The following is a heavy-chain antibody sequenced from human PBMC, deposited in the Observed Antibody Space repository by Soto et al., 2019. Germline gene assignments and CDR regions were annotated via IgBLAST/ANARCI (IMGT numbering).Heavy chain of an antibody. D-gene: IGHD2-8*01. CDR1: GYTFTSYD. Sequence: ASVKVSCKASGYTFTSYDFNWVRQASGQGLEWMGWMNPNSGNTGCAQQFQGRITMTRNTSISTAYMELSSLRSEDTAVYYCARVGGGYCTNGGCPRGFSYGMEVWGQGNMVTVSS. V-gene: IGHV1-8*01. CDR3: ARVGGGYCTNGGCPRGFSYGMEV. CDR2: MNPNSGNT. J-gene: IGHJ6*02.